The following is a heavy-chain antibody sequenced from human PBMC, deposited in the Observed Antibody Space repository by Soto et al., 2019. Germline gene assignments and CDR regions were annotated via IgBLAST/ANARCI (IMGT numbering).Heavy chain of an antibody. CDR3: ARDLKYQLLSYAFDI. Sequence: ASVKVSCKASGYTFTGYYMHWVRQAPGQGLEWMGWINPNSGGTNYAQKFQGWVTMTRDTSISTAYMELSRLRSDDTAVYYCARDLKYQLLSYAFDIWGQGTMVTV. V-gene: IGHV1-2*04. CDR1: GYTFTGYY. J-gene: IGHJ3*02. CDR2: INPNSGGT. D-gene: IGHD2-2*01.